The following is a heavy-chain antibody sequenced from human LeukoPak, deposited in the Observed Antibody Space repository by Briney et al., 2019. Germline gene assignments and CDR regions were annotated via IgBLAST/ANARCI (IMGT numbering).Heavy chain of an antibody. CDR2: IIPIFGTA. J-gene: IGHJ4*02. CDR1: GGTXSSYA. V-gene: IGHV1-69*13. CDR3: ASAVEMATTADY. D-gene: IGHD5-24*01. Sequence: SVKVSCKASGGTXSSYAISWVRQAPGQGLEWMGGIIPIFGTANYAQKFQGRVTITADESTSTAYMELSSLRSEDTAVYYCASAVEMATTADYWGQGTLVTVSS.